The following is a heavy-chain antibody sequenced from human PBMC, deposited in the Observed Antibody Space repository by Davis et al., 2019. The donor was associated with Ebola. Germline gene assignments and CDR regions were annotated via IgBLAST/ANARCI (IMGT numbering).Heavy chain of an antibody. Sequence: GESLKISCAASGFTFSSHAMHWVRQAPGKGLEWVAVISYDGSNKYYADSVKGRFTTFRDNPKNTLYLQMNSLRAEDTAVYYCAKGGPSTSWYVDYFDYWGQGTLVTVSS. D-gene: IGHD6-13*01. CDR2: ISYDGSNK. CDR3: AKGGPSTSWYVDYFDY. CDR1: GFTFSSHA. V-gene: IGHV3-30*04. J-gene: IGHJ4*02.